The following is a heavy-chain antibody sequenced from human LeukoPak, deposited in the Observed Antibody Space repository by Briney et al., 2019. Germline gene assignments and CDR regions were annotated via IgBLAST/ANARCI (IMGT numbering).Heavy chain of an antibody. Sequence: GRSLRLSCAASGFTFSSYAMHWVRQAPGKGLEWVAVISSDGSNKYYADSVKGRFNLSRDNSKNTLYLQMNSLRAEDRAVYYCARQGSSGYVQFDYWGQGTLVTVSS. CDR1: GFTFSSYA. CDR2: ISSDGSNK. CDR3: ARQGSSGYVQFDY. V-gene: IGHV3-30*04. D-gene: IGHD5-12*01. J-gene: IGHJ4*02.